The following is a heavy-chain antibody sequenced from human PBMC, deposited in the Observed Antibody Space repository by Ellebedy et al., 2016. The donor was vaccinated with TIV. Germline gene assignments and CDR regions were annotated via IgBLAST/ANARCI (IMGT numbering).Heavy chain of an antibody. CDR1: GASITTYY. Sequence: SETLSLTCTVSGASITTYYWSWIRQPPGKGLEFIGYIYYSGTTYYNPSLNSRVTISMDASRSQFSLHLGPVTAADTAVYYCARDATSYYYGSGSGLDYWGQGTLVTVSS. CDR2: IYYSGTT. V-gene: IGHV4-59*01. CDR3: ARDATSYYYGSGSGLDY. D-gene: IGHD3-10*01. J-gene: IGHJ4*02.